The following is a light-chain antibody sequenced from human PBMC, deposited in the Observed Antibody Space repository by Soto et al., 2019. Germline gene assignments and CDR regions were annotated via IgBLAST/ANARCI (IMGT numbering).Light chain of an antibody. J-gene: IGKJ2*02. Sequence: AIQLTQSPSSLSASVGDRVTITCRASQGLSSALAWYQQKPGKAPKLLIYDASSLESGVPSRFSSSLSGTDFTHTISLMQPEDFPEDDGHQFNNYPRTFGQGTKLEIK. CDR1: QGLSSA. CDR2: DAS. CDR3: HQFNNYPRT. V-gene: IGKV1D-13*01.